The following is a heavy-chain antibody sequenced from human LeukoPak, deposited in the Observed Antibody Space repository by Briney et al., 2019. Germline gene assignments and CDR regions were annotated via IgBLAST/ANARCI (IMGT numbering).Heavy chain of an antibody. CDR2: IYYSGST. V-gene: IGHV4-39*07. J-gene: IGHJ4*02. D-gene: IGHD5-18*01. Sequence: SETLSLTCTVSGGSISSSSYYWGWIRQPPGKGLEWIGSIYYSGSTYYNPSLKSRVTISVDTSKNQFSLKLSSVTAADTAVYYCATGGYSYLLEFDYWGQGTLVTISS. CDR3: ATGGYSYLLEFDY. CDR1: GGSISSSSYY.